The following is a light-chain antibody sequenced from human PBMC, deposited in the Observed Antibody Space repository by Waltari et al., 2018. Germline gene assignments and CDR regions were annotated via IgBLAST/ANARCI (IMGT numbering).Light chain of an antibody. CDR2: DAS. CDR1: QSVNTN. J-gene: IGKJ5*01. V-gene: IGKV3-11*01. Sequence: EIVLTQSPATLSLSPGERGTLSCRASQSVNTNLAWYQQKPGQAPRLLIYDASNRATGIPARFSGSGSGTDFTLTISSLEREVFAVYYCQQRSTWPSITFGQGTRLEIK. CDR3: QQRSTWPSIT.